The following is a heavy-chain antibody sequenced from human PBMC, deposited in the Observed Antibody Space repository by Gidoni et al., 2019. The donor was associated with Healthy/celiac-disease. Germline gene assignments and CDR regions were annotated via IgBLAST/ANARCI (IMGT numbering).Heavy chain of an antibody. CDR1: GYTFPSYG. V-gene: IGHV1-18*01. Sequence: QVQLVQSGAEVKKPGASVKVSCKASGYTFPSYGISWVRQAPGQGLEWMGWISAYNGNTNYAQKLQGRVTMTTDTSTSTAYMELRSLRSDDTAVYYCARDEGPIVVVVAATNHLGYWGQGTLVTVSS. CDR2: ISAYNGNT. J-gene: IGHJ4*02. D-gene: IGHD2-15*01. CDR3: ARDEGPIVVVVAATNHLGY.